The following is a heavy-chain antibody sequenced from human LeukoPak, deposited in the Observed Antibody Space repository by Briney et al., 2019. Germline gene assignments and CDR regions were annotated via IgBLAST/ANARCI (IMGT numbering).Heavy chain of an antibody. CDR2: ISYDGSNK. V-gene: IGHV3-30-3*01. J-gene: IGHJ4*02. D-gene: IGHD2-2*02. Sequence: GGSLRLPCAASGFTFSSYAMHWVRQAPGKGLEWVAVISYDGSNKYYADSVKGRFTISRDNSKNTLYLQMNSLRAEDTAVYYCARDIVVVPAAIQPGAADYWGQGTLVTVSS. CDR1: GFTFSSYA. CDR3: ARDIVVVPAAIQPGAADY.